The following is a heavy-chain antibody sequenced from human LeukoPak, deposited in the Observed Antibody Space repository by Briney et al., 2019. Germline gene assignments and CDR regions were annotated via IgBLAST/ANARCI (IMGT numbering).Heavy chain of an antibody. V-gene: IGHV3-30-3*01. J-gene: IGHJ4*02. CDR3: ASGGGYCSSTSCYVSDY. Sequence: PGGSLRLSCAASGFTYSRYAMHWVRQAPGKGLGCVAVISYDGINKYYADSVKGRFTISRDNSKNTLYLQMNSLRAEDTAVYYCASGGGYCSSTSCYVSDYWGQGTLVTVSS. CDR2: ISYDGINK. D-gene: IGHD2-2*01. CDR1: GFTYSRYA.